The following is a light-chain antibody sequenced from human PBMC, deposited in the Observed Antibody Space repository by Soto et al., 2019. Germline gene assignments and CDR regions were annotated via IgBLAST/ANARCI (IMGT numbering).Light chain of an antibody. J-gene: IGKJ5*01. Sequence: DAQMTESPSSLFASVGDRVTITCRASQRISNYLNWYQQKAGEAPKVLIFGASSLQSGVPSKFSGSGYGTDFTLIINNLHPDDFATYYCQQTNAVPLTFGQGTRL. V-gene: IGKV1-39*01. CDR2: GAS. CDR3: QQTNAVPLT. CDR1: QRISNY.